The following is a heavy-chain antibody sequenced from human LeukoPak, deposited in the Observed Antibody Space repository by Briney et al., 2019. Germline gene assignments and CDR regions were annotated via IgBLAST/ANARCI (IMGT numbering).Heavy chain of an antibody. CDR3: ARDILWSGYSSSAFDI. CDR1: GFTFSSYA. V-gene: IGHV3-30-3*01. Sequence: GGSLRLSCAASGFTFSSYAMHWVRQAPGKGLEWVAVISYDGSNRYYADSVKGRFTISRDNSKNTLYLQMNSLRAEDTAVYYCARDILWSGYSSSAFDIWGQGTMVTVSS. CDR2: ISYDGSNR. D-gene: IGHD3-3*01. J-gene: IGHJ3*02.